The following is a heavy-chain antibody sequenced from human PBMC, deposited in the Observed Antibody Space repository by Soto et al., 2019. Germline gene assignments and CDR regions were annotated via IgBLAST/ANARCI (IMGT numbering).Heavy chain of an antibody. V-gene: IGHV1-69*13. CDR3: ARDRYYDILTGYYMSLGDYYYGMDV. J-gene: IGHJ6*02. CDR1: GGTFSSYA. D-gene: IGHD3-9*01. Sequence: ASVKVSCKASGGTFSSYAISWVRQAPGQGLEWMGGIIPIFGTANYAQKFQGRGTITADESTSKAYMELSSLRSEDTAVYYCARDRYYDILTGYYMSLGDYYYGMDVWGQGTTVTVSS. CDR2: IIPIFGTA.